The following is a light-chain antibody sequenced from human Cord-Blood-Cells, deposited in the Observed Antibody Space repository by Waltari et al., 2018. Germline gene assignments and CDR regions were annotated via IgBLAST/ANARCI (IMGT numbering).Light chain of an antibody. Sequence: SYELTQPPSVSVSPGQTASITCSGDKLGDKYACWYQQKPGQSPVLVIYQDSKRPSGIPGRFSGANSGNTATLTCSGTQAMDEADYYCQAWDSSTRYVFGTGTKVTVL. V-gene: IGLV3-1*01. CDR1: KLGDKY. CDR2: QDS. J-gene: IGLJ1*01. CDR3: QAWDSSTRYV.